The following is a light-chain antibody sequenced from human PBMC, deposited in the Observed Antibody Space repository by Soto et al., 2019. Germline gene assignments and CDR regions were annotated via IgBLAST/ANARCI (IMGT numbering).Light chain of an antibody. CDR1: QSVSSSY. CDR2: GAS. V-gene: IGKV3-20*01. J-gene: IGKJ2*01. Sequence: EIVLTQSPGTLSLSPGERATLSCRASQSVSSSYLAWYQQKPGQAPRLLIYGASSRATGIPDRFSGSGSGTAFPLTISRLEPEDFAVYYCQQYGRSHTFGPGTKLEIK. CDR3: QQYGRSHT.